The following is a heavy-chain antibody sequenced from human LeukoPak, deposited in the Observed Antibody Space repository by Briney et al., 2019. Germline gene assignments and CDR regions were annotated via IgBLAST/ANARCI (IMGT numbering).Heavy chain of an antibody. CDR1: GGSFSGYY. D-gene: IGHD6-13*01. J-gene: IGHJ6*02. CDR3: ARGRGIAAAGTSSTPTNYYYYGMDV. V-gene: IGHV4-34*01. Sequence: SETLSLTCAVYGGSFSGYYWGWIRQTPGKGLEYIGEINHSGTTNYNPSLKSRVTISADTFKNQFSLKLSSVTAADTAVYYCARGRGIAAAGTSSTPTNYYYYGMDVWGQGTTVTVSS. CDR2: INHSGTT.